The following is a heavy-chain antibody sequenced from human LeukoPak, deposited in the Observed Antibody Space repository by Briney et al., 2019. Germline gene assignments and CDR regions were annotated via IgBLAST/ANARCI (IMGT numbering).Heavy chain of an antibody. V-gene: IGHV3-48*03. Sequence: SGGSLGLSCAASGFTFSSYEMNWVRQAPGEGLQWVSYISSSGSSIYYADSVKGRFTISRDNAKNSLYLQMNSLRAEDTAVYYCARGTPVSVWGQGTLVTVSS. J-gene: IGHJ4*02. CDR1: GFTFSSYE. CDR2: ISSSGSSI. CDR3: ARGTPVSV. D-gene: IGHD1-14*01.